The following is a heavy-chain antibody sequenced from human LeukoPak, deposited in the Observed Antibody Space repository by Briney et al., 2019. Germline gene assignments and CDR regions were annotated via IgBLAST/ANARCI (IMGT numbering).Heavy chain of an antibody. V-gene: IGHV3-21*01. D-gene: IGHD4-17*01. J-gene: IGHJ4*02. Sequence: GGSLRLSCAASGFTFRTYTMSWVRQAPGKGLEWVSSISSSSIYIYYTDSVKGRFTISRDNARNSVYLQMNNLRAEDAAVYYCARVNGDYERGGAPDYWGQGTLVTVSS. CDR2: ISSSSIYI. CDR1: GFTFRTYT. CDR3: ARVNGDYERGGAPDY.